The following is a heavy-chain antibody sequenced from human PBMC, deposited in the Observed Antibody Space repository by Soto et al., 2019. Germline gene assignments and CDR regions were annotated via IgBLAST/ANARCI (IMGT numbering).Heavy chain of an antibody. Sequence: GGSLRLSCAASGFTFSSYGMHWVRQAPGKGLEWVAVISYDGSNKYYADSVKGRFTISRDNSKNTLYLQMNSLRAEDTAVYYCAKDRITMIVVVNNAPAWFEDWGQGTTVTVSS. CDR1: GFTFSSYG. J-gene: IGHJ6*02. V-gene: IGHV3-30*18. CDR3: AKDRITMIVVVNNAPAWFED. CDR2: ISYDGSNK. D-gene: IGHD3-22*01.